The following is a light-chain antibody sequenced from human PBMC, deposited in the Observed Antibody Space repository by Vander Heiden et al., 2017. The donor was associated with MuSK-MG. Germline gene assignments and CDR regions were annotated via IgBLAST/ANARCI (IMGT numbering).Light chain of an antibody. Sequence: DILLTPSPGTLSLSPGARATLACRASQSVSSSYLAWYQQKPGQAPRLLIYGASSRATGIPNRSSGSGCGTDFTLTISRLEPEDFAVYYCQQYGSSPLYTFGQGTKLEIK. V-gene: IGKV3-20*01. CDR1: QSVSSSY. CDR2: GAS. CDR3: QQYGSSPLYT. J-gene: IGKJ2*01.